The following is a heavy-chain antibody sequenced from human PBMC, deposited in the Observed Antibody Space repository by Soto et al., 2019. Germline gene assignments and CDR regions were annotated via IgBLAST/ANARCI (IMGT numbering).Heavy chain of an antibody. V-gene: IGHV4-59*01. CDR2: IHYSGST. CDR1: GGSLSSGF. Sequence: QVQLQESGPGLVKPSETLSLTCSVSGGSLSSGFWGWFRQPPGKGLEWIGFIHYSGSTTYNPSLTSRITISLDTSKNHFSLRLSSVTAADTALYYCTVGGGWLTDYWGQGTLVTVSS. J-gene: IGHJ4*02. CDR3: TVGGGWLTDY. D-gene: IGHD5-12*01.